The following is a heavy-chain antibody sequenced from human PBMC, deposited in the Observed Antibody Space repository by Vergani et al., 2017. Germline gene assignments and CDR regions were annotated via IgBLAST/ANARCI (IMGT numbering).Heavy chain of an antibody. D-gene: IGHD3-16*01. CDR1: GGSFSGYY. CDR2: INHSGST. Sequence: QVQLQQWGAGLLKPSETLSLTCAVYGGSFSGYYWSWIRQPPGKGLEWIGEINHSGSTNYNPSLKSRVTISVDTSKNQFSLKLSSVTAADTAVYYCAREPTSRSYWYFDLWGRGTLVTVSS. V-gene: IGHV4-34*01. CDR3: AREPTSRSYWYFDL. J-gene: IGHJ2*01.